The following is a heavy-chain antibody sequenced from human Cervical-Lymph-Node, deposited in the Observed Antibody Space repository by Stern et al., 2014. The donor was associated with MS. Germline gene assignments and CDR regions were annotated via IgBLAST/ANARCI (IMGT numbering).Heavy chain of an antibody. CDR1: GYTFSSYG. CDR2: VSTYNGGT. Sequence: QEQLVQSGAEVKKPGASVKVSCEASGYTFSSYGISWMRQVPGQGLEWMGWVSTYNGGTKYSQNFQGRVTMTTDSSTSSVYMELRSLRSDDTAIYFCARDRWGSHDIGGTYYRYWGQGTLVTVSS. J-gene: IGHJ4*02. CDR3: ARDRWGSHDIGGTYYRY. D-gene: IGHD1-26*01. V-gene: IGHV1-18*01.